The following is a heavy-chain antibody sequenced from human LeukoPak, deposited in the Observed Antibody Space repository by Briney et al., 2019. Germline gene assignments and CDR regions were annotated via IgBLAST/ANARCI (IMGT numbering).Heavy chain of an antibody. V-gene: IGHV7-4-1*02. Sequence: ASVKVSCKASGYTFTSYAMNWVRQVPGQGLEWMGWINTNTGNPTYAQGFTGRSVFSLDTSVSTAYLQISSLKAEDTAVYYCAREYQQWLVFAFDIWGQGTKVTVSS. D-gene: IGHD6-19*01. CDR1: GYTFTSYA. J-gene: IGHJ3*02. CDR2: INTNTGNP. CDR3: AREYQQWLVFAFDI.